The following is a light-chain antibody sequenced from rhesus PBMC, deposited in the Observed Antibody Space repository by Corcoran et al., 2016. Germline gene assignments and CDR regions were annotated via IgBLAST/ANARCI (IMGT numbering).Light chain of an antibody. J-gene: IGLJ1*01. CDR1: SSDVGGYKY. CDR2: GVN. Sequence: QAAPTQPPSVSGPPGQSVTISCTGTSSDVGGYKYVSWYQQSPGKVPKLMIYGVNNRPSGVSDRFSGSRSGNTASLTISGLQAEDESDYYCCSFTTDSTFIFGTGTRLTVL. V-gene: IGLV2S7*01. CDR3: CSFTTDSTFI.